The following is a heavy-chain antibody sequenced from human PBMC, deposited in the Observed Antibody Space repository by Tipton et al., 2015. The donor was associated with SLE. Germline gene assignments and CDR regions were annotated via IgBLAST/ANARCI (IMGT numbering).Heavy chain of an antibody. D-gene: IGHD6-19*01. Sequence: SLRLSCAASGFNLSSYGMTWVRQAPGKGLEWVSLIGGTATNTNTYYVDSVKGRFTLSRDNAQNSLYLQMNSLRAEDTAVYYFARDLSPAVAGLPPFTYWGQGALVTVSS. CDR3: ARDLSPAVAGLPPFTY. CDR1: GFNLSSYG. V-gene: IGHV3-21*01. J-gene: IGHJ4*02. CDR2: IGGTATNT.